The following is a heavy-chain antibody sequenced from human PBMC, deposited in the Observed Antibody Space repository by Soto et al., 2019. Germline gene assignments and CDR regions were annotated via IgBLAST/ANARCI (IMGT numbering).Heavy chain of an antibody. CDR3: ASYNWNAYYFDY. D-gene: IGHD1-20*01. V-gene: IGHV3-53*01. J-gene: IGHJ4*02. Sequence: GGSLRLSCAASGFTVSSNYMSWVRQAPGKGLEWVSVIYSGGSTYYADSVKGRFTISRDNSKNTLYLQMNSLRAEDTAVYYCASYNWNAYYFDYWGQGTLVTVSS. CDR2: IYSGGST. CDR1: GFTVSSNY.